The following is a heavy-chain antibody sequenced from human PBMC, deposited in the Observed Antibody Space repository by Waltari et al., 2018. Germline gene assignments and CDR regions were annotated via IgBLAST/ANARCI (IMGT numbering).Heavy chain of an antibody. CDR3: ATYIGASVGTAAFDV. CDR2: ISVTGAT. J-gene: IGHJ3*01. D-gene: IGHD5-12*01. V-gene: IGHV4-39*01. Sequence: GWIILPPGKGWCWFGTISVTGATITSPSLTSRVAISRDTSKNQLSLTLGSVSAADTALYYCATYIGASVGTAAFDVLVQRTLPTVTS.